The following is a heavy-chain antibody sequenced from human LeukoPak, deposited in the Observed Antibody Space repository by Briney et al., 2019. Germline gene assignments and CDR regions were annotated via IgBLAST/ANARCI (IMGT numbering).Heavy chain of an antibody. Sequence: GESLKISCKGSGYSFTSYWIGWVRQMPGKGLEWMGIIYPGGSDTRYSPSFQGQVTISADKSISTAYLQWSSLKASDTAMYYCASPQNYDSSGYYVDYWGQGTLVTVSS. CDR1: GYSFTSYW. V-gene: IGHV5-51*01. D-gene: IGHD3-22*01. CDR2: IYPGGSDT. CDR3: ASPQNYDSSGYYVDY. J-gene: IGHJ4*02.